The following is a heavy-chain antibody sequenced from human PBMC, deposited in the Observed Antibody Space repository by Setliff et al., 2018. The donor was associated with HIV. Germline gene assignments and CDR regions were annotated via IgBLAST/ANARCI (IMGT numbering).Heavy chain of an antibody. Sequence: PGESLKISCAASGFSFSNAWMSWVRQAPGKGLEWVGRIKSKTDGGTTDYATPVKGRFTISRDDSKNTLYMQMNSVKTEDTAVYYCIIEYRPPGGSYFPYWGQGTLVTVSS. V-gene: IGHV3-15*01. D-gene: IGHD1-26*01. J-gene: IGHJ4*02. CDR2: IKSKTDGGTT. CDR1: GFSFSNAW. CDR3: IIEYRPPGGSYFPY.